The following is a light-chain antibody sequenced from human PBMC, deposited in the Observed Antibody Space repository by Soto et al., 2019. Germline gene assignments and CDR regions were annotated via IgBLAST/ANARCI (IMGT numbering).Light chain of an antibody. V-gene: IGLV2-11*01. CDR3: CSFAGSHTSPA. CDR1: RSDVGGYNY. Sequence: QSALTQPRSVSGSPGQSVTISWTGARSDVGGYNYVSWYQQHAGKAPKLMIYDVSKRPSGVPDRFSASKSGNTASLTISGLQAEDEADYYCCSFAGSHTSPAFGGGTKLTDL. CDR2: DVS. J-gene: IGLJ1*01.